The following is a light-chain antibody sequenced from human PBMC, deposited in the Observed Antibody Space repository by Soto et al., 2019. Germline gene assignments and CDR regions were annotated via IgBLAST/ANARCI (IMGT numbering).Light chain of an antibody. CDR1: SSNIGAGYD. CDR2: GNS. J-gene: IGLJ2*01. V-gene: IGLV1-40*01. Sequence: QSVLTQPPSVSGAPGQRVTISCTGSSSNIGAGYDVHWYQQLPGTAPKLLIYGNSNRPSGVPDRFSGSKSCTSASRAITGLQAEDEADYYCQSYDSSLSGVVFGGGTKVTVL. CDR3: QSYDSSLSGVV.